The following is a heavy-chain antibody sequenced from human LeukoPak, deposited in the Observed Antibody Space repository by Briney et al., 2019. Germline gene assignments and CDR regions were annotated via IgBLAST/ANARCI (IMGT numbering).Heavy chain of an antibody. V-gene: IGHV3-7*01. CDR2: INQDGREK. J-gene: IGHJ4*02. Sequence: GGSLTLSCTVSGFTFSSYLMTWVRQVPGKGLQWVANINQDGREKYYMDSMKGRLNISRDNTENSVFLQLTSLRPEDTGIYFCAKGRDYGDFWGQGTLVAVSS. CDR3: AKGRDYGDF. CDR1: GFTFSSYL.